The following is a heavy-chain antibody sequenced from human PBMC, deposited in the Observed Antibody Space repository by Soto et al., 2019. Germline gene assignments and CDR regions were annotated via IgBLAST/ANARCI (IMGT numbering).Heavy chain of an antibody. CDR2: IYYSGST. J-gene: IGHJ6*02. CDR1: GGSISSGGYY. Sequence: SETLSLTCTVSGGSISSGGYYWSWIRQHPGKGLEWIGYIYYSGSTYYNPSLKSRVTISVDTSKNQFSLKLSSVTAADTAVYYCTTDAPPDIVVVVAAKKRYGMDVWGQGTTVTVSS. CDR3: TTDAPPDIVVVVAAKKRYGMDV. V-gene: IGHV4-31*03. D-gene: IGHD2-15*01.